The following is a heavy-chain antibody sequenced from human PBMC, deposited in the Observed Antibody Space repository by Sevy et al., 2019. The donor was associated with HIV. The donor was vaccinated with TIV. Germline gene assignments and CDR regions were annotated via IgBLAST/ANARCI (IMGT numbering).Heavy chain of an antibody. V-gene: IGHV1-46*01. CDR1: GYTFATYY. D-gene: IGHD3-10*01. Sequence: ASVKVSCKASGYTFATYYMHWVRQAPGQGLEWMGMITPSGGSTSYAEKFQGRVTMTRDTSTSTVYMELSSLRSEDTAVYYCAKDQYGTGSYTYDYWGQGTLVTVSS. CDR2: ITPSGGST. J-gene: IGHJ4*02. CDR3: AKDQYGTGSYTYDY.